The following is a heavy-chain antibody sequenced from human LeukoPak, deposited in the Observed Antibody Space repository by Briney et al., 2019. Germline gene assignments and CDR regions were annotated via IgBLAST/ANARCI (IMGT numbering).Heavy chain of an antibody. CDR3: VRDKEGSSWYYFDY. Sequence: GGSLRLSCAASGFTFSSYGMHWVRQAPGKGLEWVAVIWYDGSNKYYADSVKGRFTISRDNSKNTLYLQMNSLRAEDTAVYYCVRDKEGSSWYYFDYWGQGTLVTVSS. D-gene: IGHD6-13*01. CDR1: GFTFSSYG. CDR2: IWYDGSNK. J-gene: IGHJ4*02. V-gene: IGHV3-33*01.